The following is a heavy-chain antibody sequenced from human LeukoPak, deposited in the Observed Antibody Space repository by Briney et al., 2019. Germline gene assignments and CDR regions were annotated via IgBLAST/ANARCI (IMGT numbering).Heavy chain of an antibody. CDR2: ISYDGSNK. Sequence: GGSLRLSCAASGFTSSSYAMHWVRQAPGKGLEWVAVISYDGSNKYYADSVKGRFTISRDNSKNTLYLQMNSLRAEDTAVYYCARAGVYYDSSGYYDPYYFDYWGQGTLVTVSS. CDR1: GFTSSSYA. CDR3: ARAGVYYDSSGYYDPYYFDY. D-gene: IGHD3-22*01. V-gene: IGHV3-30*04. J-gene: IGHJ4*02.